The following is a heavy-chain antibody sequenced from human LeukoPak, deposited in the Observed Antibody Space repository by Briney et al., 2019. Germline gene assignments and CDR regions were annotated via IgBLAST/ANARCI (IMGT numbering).Heavy chain of an antibody. D-gene: IGHD2-2*02. Sequence: GEALQSYCWAAGCSFSSYWSGRGRRKPGKGLGGMGIILPGDSDTRYSPSFQGQVTISADKSINTAYLQWSNLKASDTAMYFCARLVAIPDAFDIWGQGTMVTVSS. CDR3: ARLVAIPDAFDI. CDR2: ILPGDSDT. J-gene: IGHJ3*02. CDR1: GCSFSSYW. V-gene: IGHV5-51*01.